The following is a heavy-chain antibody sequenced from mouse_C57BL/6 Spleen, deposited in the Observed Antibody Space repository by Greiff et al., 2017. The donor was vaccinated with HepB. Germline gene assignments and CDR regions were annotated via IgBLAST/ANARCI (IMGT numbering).Heavy chain of an antibody. V-gene: IGHV1-64*01. D-gene: IGHD3-2*02. J-gene: IGHJ2*01. CDR2: IHPNSGST. Sequence: QVHVKQPGAELVKPGASVKLSCKASGYTFTSYWMHWVKQRPGQGLEWIGMIHPNSGSTNYNEKFKSKATLTVDKSSSTAYMQLSSLTSEDSAVYYGARSSDSSGYGYFDYWGQGTTLTVSS. CDR1: GYTFTSYW. CDR3: ARSSDSSGYGYFDY.